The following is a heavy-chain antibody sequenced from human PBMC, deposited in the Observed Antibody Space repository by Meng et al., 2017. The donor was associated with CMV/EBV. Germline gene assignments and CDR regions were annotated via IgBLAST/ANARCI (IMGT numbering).Heavy chain of an antibody. CDR2: ITPLFGTS. V-gene: IGHV1-69*01. Sequence: QIQLVQSGAEVKKPGSSVKVFCKASGGTFNSYSISWVRQAPGQGLEWMGAITPLFGTSTYAEKFQGRDMITADESTSTAYMELSSLKSDDTAVYYCAREKIISRFAYFHHWGQGTLVTVSS. CDR3: AREKIISRFAYFHH. D-gene: IGHD3-10*01. J-gene: IGHJ1*01. CDR1: GGTFNSYS.